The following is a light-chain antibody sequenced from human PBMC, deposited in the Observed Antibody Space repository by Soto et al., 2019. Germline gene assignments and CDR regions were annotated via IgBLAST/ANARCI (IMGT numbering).Light chain of an antibody. CDR2: DAS. V-gene: IGKV3-15*01. CDR1: QTIDNT. J-gene: IGKJ2*01. CDR3: QHYNYWPYT. Sequence: IVLIQSASTLSLSPGERATLSCRASQTIDNTLAWYQRKPGQAPRLLIYDASTRATGVPARFSGSGSGTDFTLTISSLQSEDFAVYYCQHYNYWPYTFGQGTKVDIK.